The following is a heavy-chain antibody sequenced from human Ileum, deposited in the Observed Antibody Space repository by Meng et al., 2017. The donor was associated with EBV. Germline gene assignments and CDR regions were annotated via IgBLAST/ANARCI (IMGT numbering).Heavy chain of an antibody. V-gene: IGHV4-30-4*01. CDR2: IYYSGST. Sequence: QLPDSGPRLVKPSQTLSLNCTVSGGSISSGDYYWSWIRQPPGKGLEWIGYIYYSGSTYYNPSLKSRVTISVDTSKNQFSLKLSSVTAAETAVYYCARGYYDSSGYGYWYFDLWGRGTLVTVSS. CDR3: ARGYYDSSGYGYWYFDL. J-gene: IGHJ2*01. CDR1: GGSISSGDYY. D-gene: IGHD3-22*01.